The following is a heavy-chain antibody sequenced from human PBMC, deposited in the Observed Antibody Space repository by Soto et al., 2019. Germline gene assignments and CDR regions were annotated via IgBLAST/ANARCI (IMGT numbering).Heavy chain of an antibody. V-gene: IGHV4-31*03. CDR1: GGSISSGGYY. CDR3: ARSSDPVLMVPKGGYFDY. D-gene: IGHD2-8*01. J-gene: IGHJ4*02. Sequence: QVQLQESGPGLVKASQTLSLTCTVSGGSISSGGYYWSWIRQHPGKGLEWIGYIYYSGSTYYNPSLKSRVTISVDTSKNQFSLKLSSVTAADTAVYYCARSSDPVLMVPKGGYFDYWGQGTLVTVSS. CDR2: IYYSGST.